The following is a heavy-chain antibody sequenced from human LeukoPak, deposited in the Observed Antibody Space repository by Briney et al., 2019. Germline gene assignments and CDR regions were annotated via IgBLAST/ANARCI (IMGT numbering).Heavy chain of an antibody. Sequence: NPSETLSLTCTVSGGSISSSSYYWGWIRQPPGKGLEWIGSIYYSGSTYYNPSLKSRVTISVDTSKNQFSLKLSSVTAADTAVYYCARSSRRGSYTDYWGQGTLVTVSS. CDR1: GGSISSSSYY. J-gene: IGHJ4*02. CDR3: ARSSRRGSYTDY. D-gene: IGHD1-26*01. V-gene: IGHV4-39*07. CDR2: IYYSGST.